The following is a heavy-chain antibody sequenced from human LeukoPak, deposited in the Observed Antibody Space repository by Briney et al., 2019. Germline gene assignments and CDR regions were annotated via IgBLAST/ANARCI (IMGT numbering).Heavy chain of an antibody. CDR3: ASGGGNGSYAES. Sequence: PSETLSLTCTVSGGSISDYYGSWIRQPAGKGLEWIGRIYSSVSTHYNPSLMSRVTVSLDTSKNQVSLRMSSMTAADTAVYYCASGGGNGSYAESWGQGTLVTVSS. D-gene: IGHD1-26*01. J-gene: IGHJ5*02. CDR2: IYSSVST. V-gene: IGHV4-4*07. CDR1: GGSISDYY.